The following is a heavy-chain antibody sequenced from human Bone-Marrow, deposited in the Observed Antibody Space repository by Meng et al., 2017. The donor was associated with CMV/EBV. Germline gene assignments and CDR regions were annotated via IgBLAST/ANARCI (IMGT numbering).Heavy chain of an antibody. J-gene: IGHJ4*02. V-gene: IGHV4-38-2*02. CDR2: IYHSGST. CDR1: SYSISSGYY. CDR3: ASSIAGAKWELDS. Sequence: SETLSLTCTVSSYSISSGYYWGWIRQPPGMGLEWIGSIYHSGSTYYNPSLKSRVAVSVDTSKNQFSLKLSSVTAADTAVYYCASSIAGAKWELDSWGQGTLVTVSS. D-gene: IGHD1-26*01.